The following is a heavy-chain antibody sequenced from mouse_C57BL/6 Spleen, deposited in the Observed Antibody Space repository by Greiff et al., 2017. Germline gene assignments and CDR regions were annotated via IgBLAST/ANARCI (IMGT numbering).Heavy chain of an antibody. CDR1: GYTFTSYW. CDR2: IYPGSGST. J-gene: IGHJ2*01. V-gene: IGHV1-55*01. D-gene: IGHD2-4*01. CDR3: ARIPIYYDYDEGDY. Sequence: QVQLQQPGAELVKPGASVKMSCKASGYTFTSYWITWVKQRPGQGLEWIGEIYPGSGSTNYNEKFKSKATLTVDTSSSTAYMQLSSLTSEDSAVYYCARIPIYYDYDEGDYWGQGTTLTVSS.